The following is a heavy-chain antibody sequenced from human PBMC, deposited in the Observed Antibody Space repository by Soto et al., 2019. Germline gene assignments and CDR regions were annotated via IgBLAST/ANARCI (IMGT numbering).Heavy chain of an antibody. J-gene: IGHJ4*02. Sequence: QVKLVQSGAEVKKPGASVKVSCKASGYSFTRYYINWVRQAPGQGLEWMGWISGYNGNTHYEEKLQGRVTLTTDTSTSTAYMELRSLRSDDTAVYFCARGGQWDFLSDYWGQGTLVTVSS. CDR1: GYSFTRYY. D-gene: IGHD1-26*01. V-gene: IGHV1-18*01. CDR3: ARGGQWDFLSDY. CDR2: ISGYNGNT.